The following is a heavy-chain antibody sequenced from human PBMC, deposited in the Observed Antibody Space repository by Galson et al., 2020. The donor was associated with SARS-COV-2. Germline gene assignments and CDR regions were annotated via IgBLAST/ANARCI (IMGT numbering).Heavy chain of an antibody. CDR2: ISYDGSNK. J-gene: IGHJ5*02. V-gene: IGHV3-30*04. CDR1: GFTFSSYA. Sequence: GGSLRLSCAASGFTFSSYAMHWVRQAPGKGLEWVAVISYDGSNKYYADSVKGRFTISRDNSKNTLYLQMNSLRAEDTAVYYCAGSGYYYEEGWFDPWGQGTLVTVSS. D-gene: IGHD3-22*01. CDR3: AGSGYYYEEGWFDP.